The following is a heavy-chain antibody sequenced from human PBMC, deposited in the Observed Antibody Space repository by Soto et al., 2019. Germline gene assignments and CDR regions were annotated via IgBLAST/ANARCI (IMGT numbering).Heavy chain of an antibody. CDR1: GGSIKSGDYY. CDR3: ASDHYDFWSGYNV. V-gene: IGHV4-30-4*01. Sequence: PSETLSLTCTVSGGSIKSGDYYWTWIRQPPGKGLEFIGYIYYSANTYYNPSLKSRVTISADTSKNQLSLNLSSVTAADTAVYYCASDHYDFWSGYNVWGQGTTVTVSS. D-gene: IGHD3-3*01. J-gene: IGHJ6*02. CDR2: IYYSANT.